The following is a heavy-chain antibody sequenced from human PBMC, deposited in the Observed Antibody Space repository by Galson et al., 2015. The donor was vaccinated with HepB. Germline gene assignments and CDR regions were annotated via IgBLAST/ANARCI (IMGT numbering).Heavy chain of an antibody. V-gene: IGHV4-34*01. CDR1: GGSLSGYY. Sequence: ETLSLTCAVYGGSLSGYYWSWIRQPPGKGLEWIGEINHSGSTNYNPSLKSRVTISVDTSKNQFSLKLSSVTAADTAVYYCARGNPYYDFWSGYYSRRWFDPWGQGTLVTVSS. D-gene: IGHD3-3*01. J-gene: IGHJ5*02. CDR3: ARGNPYYDFWSGYYSRRWFDP. CDR2: INHSGST.